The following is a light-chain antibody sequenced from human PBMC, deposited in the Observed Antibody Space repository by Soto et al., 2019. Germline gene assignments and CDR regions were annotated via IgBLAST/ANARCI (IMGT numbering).Light chain of an antibody. J-gene: IGKJ2*01. CDR1: QTISRY. V-gene: IGKV1-39*01. CDR2: AAS. Sequence: DIQMSQSPTSLSASVRDRVTITCRASQTISRYLNWYQQKPGKAPKLLIFAASSLQGGVPSRFSGSGSGTDXXXTXXXXXXXDXATYYCQQSYSTPYTFGQGTKLEIK. CDR3: QQSYSTPYT.